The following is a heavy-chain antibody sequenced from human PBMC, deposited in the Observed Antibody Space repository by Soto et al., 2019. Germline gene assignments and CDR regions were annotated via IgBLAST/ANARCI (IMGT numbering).Heavy chain of an antibody. Sequence: GASVKVSCKASGYTFTGYYMHWVRQAPGQGLEWMGWINPNSGGTNYAQKFQGWVTMTRDTSISTAYMELSSLRAEDTAVYYCAKRGSFDYWGQGTLVTVSS. CDR3: AKRGSFDY. V-gene: IGHV1-2*04. CDR1: GYTFTGYY. CDR2: INPNSGGT. J-gene: IGHJ4*02. D-gene: IGHD2-15*01.